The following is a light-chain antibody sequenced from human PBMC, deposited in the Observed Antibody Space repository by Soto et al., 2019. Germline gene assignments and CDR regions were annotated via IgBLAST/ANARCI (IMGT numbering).Light chain of an antibody. J-gene: IGKJ4*01. V-gene: IGKV1-39*01. CDR3: QQSSSVPLT. CDR2: GAS. Sequence: DIQRTQSPSSLSASVGDIVTITCRASQSISSYLNWYQQKPGKAPKILIYGASTLQGGVPSRFSGGGSGTDFTLTISSLQPEDFVTYYCQQSSSVPLTFGGGTKVEIK. CDR1: QSISSY.